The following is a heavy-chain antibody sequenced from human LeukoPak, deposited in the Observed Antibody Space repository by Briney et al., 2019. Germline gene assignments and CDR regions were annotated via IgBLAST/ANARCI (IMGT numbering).Heavy chain of an antibody. V-gene: IGHV4-39*07. CDR2: IYYSGST. Sequence: SETLSLTCTVSGGSISSSSYYWGWIRQPPGKGLEWIGSIYYSGSTNYNPSLKSRVTISVDTSKNHISLKLRSVTAADTALYYCATGEQYGGGDVFDIWGQGTMVSVSS. CDR3: ATGEQYGGGDVFDI. J-gene: IGHJ3*02. D-gene: IGHD4-23*01. CDR1: GGSISSSSYY.